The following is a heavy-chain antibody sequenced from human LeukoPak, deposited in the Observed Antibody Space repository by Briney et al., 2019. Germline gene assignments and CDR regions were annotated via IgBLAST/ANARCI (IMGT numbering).Heavy chain of an antibody. CDR3: ARGLRTLIAARPSAFDI. Sequence: SETLSLTCAVYGGSFSGYYWSWIRQPPGKGLEWFGEINHSGSTNDHPSLKSRVTISVDTSKNQFSLKLSSVTAADTAVYYCARGLRTLIAARPSAFDIWGQGTMVTVSS. J-gene: IGHJ3*02. D-gene: IGHD6-6*01. CDR2: INHSGST. V-gene: IGHV4-34*01. CDR1: GGSFSGYY.